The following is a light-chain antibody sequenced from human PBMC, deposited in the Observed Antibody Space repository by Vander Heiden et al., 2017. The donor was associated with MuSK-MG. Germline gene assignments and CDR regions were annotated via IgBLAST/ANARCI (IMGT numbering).Light chain of an antibody. CDR2: GAS. V-gene: IGKV3-20*01. CDR3: QQDESLPLS. CDR1: QSLDNKY. Sequence: EIVLTQSPGILSLSPGEGATLSCRASQSLDNKYLAWLQQTPGQAPRLLIYGASNRAKGVPDRFSGSGSGTDFTLTISRLEPEDFAVYYCQQDESLPLSFGGGTKVEIK. J-gene: IGKJ4*01.